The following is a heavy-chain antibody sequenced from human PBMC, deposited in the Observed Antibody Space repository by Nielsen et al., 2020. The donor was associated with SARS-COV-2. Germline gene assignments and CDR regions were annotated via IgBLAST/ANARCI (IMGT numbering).Heavy chain of an antibody. Sequence: GESLKISCAASGFTVSSNYMSWVRQAPGKGLEWVSVIYSGGSTYYADSVKGRFTISRDNSKNTLYLQMNSLRAEDTAVYYCARDLGGVFDYWGQGTLVTVSS. CDR2: IYSGGST. J-gene: IGHJ4*02. CDR3: ARDLGGVFDY. CDR1: GFTVSSNY. D-gene: IGHD3-16*01. V-gene: IGHV3-53*01.